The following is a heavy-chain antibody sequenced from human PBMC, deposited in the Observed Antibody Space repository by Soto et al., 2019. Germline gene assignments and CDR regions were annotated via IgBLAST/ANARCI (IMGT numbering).Heavy chain of an antibody. V-gene: IGHV2-5*02. Sequence: QITLKESGPTLVKPTQTLTLTSTFSGFSLNTRTVGVGWIRQPPGKALEWLALIYWDDDKRYSPSLRTRLTITKDTSKNQVVFTMTNMDPVDTATYYCAHTVTRFDYFDYWGQGTLVTVSS. J-gene: IGHJ4*02. D-gene: IGHD4-17*01. CDR2: IYWDDDK. CDR3: AHTVTRFDYFDY. CDR1: GFSLNTRTVG.